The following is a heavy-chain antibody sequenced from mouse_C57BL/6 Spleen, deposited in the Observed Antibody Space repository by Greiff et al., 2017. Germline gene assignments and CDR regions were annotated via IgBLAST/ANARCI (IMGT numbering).Heavy chain of an antibody. CDR3: ARSGATVVATNEDYAMDY. CDR1: GYTFTDYY. CDR2: IFPGSGST. V-gene: IGHV1-75*01. Sequence: QVQLQQSGPELVKPGASVKISCKASGYTFTDYYINWVKQRPGQGLEWIGWIFPGSGSTYYNEKFKGKATLTVDKSSSTAYMLLSSLTSEDSAVYFCARSGATVVATNEDYAMDYWGQGTSVTVSS. J-gene: IGHJ4*01. D-gene: IGHD1-1*01.